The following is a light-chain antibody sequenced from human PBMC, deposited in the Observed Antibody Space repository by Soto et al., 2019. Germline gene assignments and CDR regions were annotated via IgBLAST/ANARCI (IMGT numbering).Light chain of an antibody. Sequence: EIVLTQSPATLSLSPGERATLSCRASQSVSSSLGWYQQKPGQPPRLLIYDASKRVTGIPARFSGSGSGPDITLAISSLEPEDFAVYFCQQRTDGWTFGQGTKVEIK. V-gene: IGKV3-11*01. CDR3: QQRTDGWT. CDR2: DAS. CDR1: QSVSSS. J-gene: IGKJ1*01.